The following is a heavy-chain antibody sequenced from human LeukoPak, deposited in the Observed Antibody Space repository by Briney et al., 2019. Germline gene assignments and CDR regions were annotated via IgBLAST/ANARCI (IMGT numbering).Heavy chain of an antibody. CDR2: INHSGST. CDR1: GDSISNPYY. J-gene: IGHJ6*02. D-gene: IGHD6-13*01. CDR3: ARLSSSWYYYYYGMDV. Sequence: SETLSLTCTVSGDSISNPYYWSWIRQPPGKGLEWIGEINHSGSTNYNPSLKSRVTISVDTSKNQFSLKLSSVTAADTAVYYCARLSSSWYYYYYGMDVWGQGTTVTVSS. V-gene: IGHV4-34*01.